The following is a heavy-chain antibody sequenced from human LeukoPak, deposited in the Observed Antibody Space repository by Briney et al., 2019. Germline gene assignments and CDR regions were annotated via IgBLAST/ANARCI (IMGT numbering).Heavy chain of an antibody. CDR2: IYYSGST. CDR1: GGSISSYY. V-gene: IGHV4-59*01. D-gene: IGHD5-12*01. Sequence: SETLSLTCTVSGGSISSYYWSWIRQPPGKGLEWIGYIYYSGSTSYNPSHKSRVTISVDTSMNQFSLKLLSVTAADTAVYYCAREDSGYDYSPFDYWGQGILVTVSS. J-gene: IGHJ4*02. CDR3: AREDSGYDYSPFDY.